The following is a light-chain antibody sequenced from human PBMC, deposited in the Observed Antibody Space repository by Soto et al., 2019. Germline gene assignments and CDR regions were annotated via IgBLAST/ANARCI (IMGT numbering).Light chain of an antibody. J-gene: IGKJ1*01. CDR1: QSIDNY. CDR3: QHYNSYSEA. V-gene: IGKV1-5*03. CDR2: KAS. Sequence: DIQMTQSPSSLSSSVVDIVTITCRAIQSIDNYLSWYQQIPGKAPKLLIYKASTLKSGVPSRFSGSRSGTEFTPTISSLQPDDFATYYCQHYNSYSEAFGQGTKVDIK.